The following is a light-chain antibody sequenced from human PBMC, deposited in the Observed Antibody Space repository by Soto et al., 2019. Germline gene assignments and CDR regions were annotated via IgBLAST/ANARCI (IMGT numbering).Light chain of an antibody. CDR2: KLS. Sequence: DVVMTQSPLSLPVTLGQPASISCRSSQSLVYSDGNTYLNWFQQRPGQPPRRLIYKLSNRDSGVPDRFGGSGSGTDFTLKISRVEAEDVGVYYCMQGKYWPWTLGQGTKVEVK. CDR1: QSLVYSDGNTY. V-gene: IGKV2-30*01. J-gene: IGKJ1*01. CDR3: MQGKYWPWT.